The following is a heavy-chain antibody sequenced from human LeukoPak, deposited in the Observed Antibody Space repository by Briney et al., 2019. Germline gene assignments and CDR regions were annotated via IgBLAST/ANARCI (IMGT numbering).Heavy chain of an antibody. CDR2: ISHDGSNK. Sequence: SGGSLRLSCAASGFTFSSYGMHWVRQAPGKGLEWVTIISHDGSNKYYADSVKGRFTISRDNSKNTLFLHMNSLRVDDTAVYYCARDPVVAGSYHSFYFMDVWGKGTTVTVS. D-gene: IGHD6-19*01. CDR3: ARDPVVAGSYHSFYFMDV. V-gene: IGHV3-30*12. J-gene: IGHJ6*03. CDR1: GFTFSSYG.